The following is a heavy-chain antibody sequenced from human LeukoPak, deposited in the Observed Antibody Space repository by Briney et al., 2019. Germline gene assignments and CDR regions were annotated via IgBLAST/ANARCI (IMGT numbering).Heavy chain of an antibody. CDR1: GFTFSSYA. D-gene: IGHD5-12*01. CDR2: IKEGGSES. CDR3: ARFPRDPWRFDY. Sequence: GGSLRLSCAASGFTFSSYAMSWVRQAPGKGLEWVANIKEGGSESYYVDSVKGRFTISRDNTKNSLYLQMNSLRAEDTAVYYCARFPRDPWRFDYWGQGTLVTVSS. V-gene: IGHV3-7*03. J-gene: IGHJ4*02.